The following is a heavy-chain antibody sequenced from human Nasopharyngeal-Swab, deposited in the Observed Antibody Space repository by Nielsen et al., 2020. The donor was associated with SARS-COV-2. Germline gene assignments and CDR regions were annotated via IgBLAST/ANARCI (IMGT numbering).Heavy chain of an antibody. V-gene: IGHV1-69*13. D-gene: IGHD2-2*01. CDR3: ARGFIQLLHPYYYYDMDV. Sequence: SVEACCKASGGTFSSYAISWVRQAPGQGVEWMGGIIPIFGTANYAQKLQGRVTITADESTSTAYMELSSLRSEDTAVYYCARGFIQLLHPYYYYDMDVWGKGTTVTVSS. J-gene: IGHJ6*03. CDR1: GGTFSSYA. CDR2: IIPIFGTA.